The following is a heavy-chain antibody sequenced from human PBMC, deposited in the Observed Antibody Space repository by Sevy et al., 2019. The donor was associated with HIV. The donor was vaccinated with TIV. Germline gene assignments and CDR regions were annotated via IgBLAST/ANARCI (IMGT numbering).Heavy chain of an antibody. J-gene: IGHJ4*02. CDR3: ARHGGEQQLVWYYFDY. CDR2: ISYDGSNK. D-gene: IGHD6-13*01. Sequence: GGSLRLSCAASGFTFSSYAMHWVRQAPGKGLEWVAVISYDGSNKYYADFVKGRFTISRDNSKNTLYLQMNSLRAEDTAMYYCARHGGEQQLVWYYFDYWGQGTLVTVSS. V-gene: IGHV3-30-3*01. CDR1: GFTFSSYA.